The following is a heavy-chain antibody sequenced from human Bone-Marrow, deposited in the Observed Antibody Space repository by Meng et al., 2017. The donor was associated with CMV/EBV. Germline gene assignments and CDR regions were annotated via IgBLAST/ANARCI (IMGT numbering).Heavy chain of an antibody. Sequence: ASVKVSCKASGYTFTSYYMHWVRQAPGQGLEWMGWINPNSGGTNYAQKFQGRVTMTRDTSISTAYMELSRLRSDDTAVYYCARLDPWLARFDYWGQGTLVTVSS. CDR2: INPNSGGT. CDR1: GYTFTSYY. D-gene: IGHD3-22*01. CDR3: ARLDPWLARFDY. V-gene: IGHV1-2*02. J-gene: IGHJ4*02.